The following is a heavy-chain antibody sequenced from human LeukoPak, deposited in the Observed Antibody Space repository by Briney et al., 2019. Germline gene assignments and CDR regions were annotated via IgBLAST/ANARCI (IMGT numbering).Heavy chain of an antibody. V-gene: IGHV3-33*01. CDR3: ARDGVYCSSTSCASGSYYYYYYMDV. Sequence: GGSLRLSCAASGFTFSSYGMHWVRQAPGKGLEWVAVIWYDGSNKYYEDFVKGRFTISRDNSKNTLYLQMNSLRAEETAVYYCARDGVYCSSTSCASGSYYYYYYMDVWDKGTTVTVSS. CDR2: IWYDGSNK. CDR1: GFTFSSYG. D-gene: IGHD2-2*01. J-gene: IGHJ6*03.